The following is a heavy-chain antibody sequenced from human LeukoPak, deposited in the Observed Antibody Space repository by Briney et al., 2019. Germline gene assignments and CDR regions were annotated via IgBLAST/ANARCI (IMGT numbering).Heavy chain of an antibody. J-gene: IGHJ4*02. CDR1: GFTFSSYS. Sequence: GGSLRLSCAASGFTFSSYSMNWVRQAPGKGLEWVSCISSSSSYIYYANSVKGRFTISRDNAKSSLYLQMNSLRAEDTAVYYCARDYENLTGSKTRFRYWGQGTLVTVSS. V-gene: IGHV3-21*01. CDR3: ARDYENLTGSKTRFRY. CDR2: ISSSSSYI. D-gene: IGHD3-9*01.